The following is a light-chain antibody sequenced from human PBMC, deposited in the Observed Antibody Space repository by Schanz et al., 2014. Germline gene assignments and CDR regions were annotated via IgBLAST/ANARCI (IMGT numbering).Light chain of an antibody. V-gene: IGKV3-15*01. CDR1: QSVSSN. Sequence: DIVMTQSRATLSVSPGERATLSCRASQSVSSNLAWFQQKPGQAPRLLIYGASTRATGFPARFSGSGSGTEFTLTISSLQSEDFAVYYCQQYDNWWTFGPGTKVEVK. CDR2: GAS. CDR3: QQYDNWWT. J-gene: IGKJ1*01.